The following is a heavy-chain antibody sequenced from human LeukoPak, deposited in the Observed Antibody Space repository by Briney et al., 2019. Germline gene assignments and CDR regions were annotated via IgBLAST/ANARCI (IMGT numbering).Heavy chain of an antibody. CDR2: IYPGDSDT. CDR1: GYSFTSYW. J-gene: IGHJ6*04. D-gene: IGHD3-10*01. V-gene: IGHV5-51*01. CDR3: ARRTTGGLWFGEASYYYYGTDG. Sequence: GESLKISCKGSGYSFTSYWIGWVRQMPGKGLEWMGIIYPGDSDTRYSPSFQGQVTISADKSISTAYLQWSSLKASDTAMFYCARRTTGGLWFGEASYYYYGTDGWGKGTTVTVSS.